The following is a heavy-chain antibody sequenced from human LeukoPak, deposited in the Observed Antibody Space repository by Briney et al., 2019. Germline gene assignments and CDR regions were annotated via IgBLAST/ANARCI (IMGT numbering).Heavy chain of an antibody. D-gene: IGHD3-22*01. J-gene: IGHJ4*02. CDR2: VKTDGSAK. Sequence: PGGSLSLSRAPSGFGPCVYCMAWVPQAPAEGVECVVNVKTDGSAKYYPDSVKGRFTVSRDNAKNSLYLQMNNMRVEDTAIYYCTKDLNHDSSGWGQGTLVTVSS. CDR1: GFGPCVYC. CDR3: TKDLNHDSSG. V-gene: IGHV3-7*01.